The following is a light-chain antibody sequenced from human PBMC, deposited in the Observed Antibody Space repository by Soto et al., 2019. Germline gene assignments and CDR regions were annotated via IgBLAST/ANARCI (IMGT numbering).Light chain of an antibody. CDR2: GAS. J-gene: IGKJ3*01. CDR1: QSVSSSY. V-gene: IGKV3-20*01. Sequence: EIVLTQSPGTLSLSPGERATLSCRASQSVSSSYLAWYQQKPGQAPRLLIYGASSRATGIPDRFSGSGSGTEFALTISRLEPEDFAVYYCQQYGRSTRMITFGPGNNVDIK. CDR3: QQYGRSTRMIT.